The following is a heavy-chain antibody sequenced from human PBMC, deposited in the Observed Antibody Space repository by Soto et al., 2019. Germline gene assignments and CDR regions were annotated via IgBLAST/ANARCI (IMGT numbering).Heavy chain of an antibody. CDR1: GFIVSTNY. CDR3: ARVFDAFDI. V-gene: IGHV3-53*01. Sequence: EVQLVESGGGLIQPGGSLRLSCAASGFIVSTNYMTWVRQAPGKGLECVSVIYTGGSTYYADSVKGRLTISRDNSKNTLYLQMNSPRAEDTAVYYCARVFDAFDIWGQGTMVTVSS. J-gene: IGHJ3*02. CDR2: IYTGGST.